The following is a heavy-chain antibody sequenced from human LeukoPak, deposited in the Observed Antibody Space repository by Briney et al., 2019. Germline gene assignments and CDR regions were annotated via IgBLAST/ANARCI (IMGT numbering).Heavy chain of an antibody. D-gene: IGHD3-3*02. V-gene: IGHV3-53*01. Sequence: GGSLRLSCAASGFTVSTKYMNWVRQAPGKGLEWVSIIYSGATTYYADSVKGRFTISRDTSKNTLSLQMNSLRAEDTAVYFCARVGDHFHWNLDLWAVAPWSVFPQ. CDR3: ARVGDHFHWNLDL. J-gene: IGHJ2*01. CDR2: IYSGATT. CDR1: GFTVSTKY.